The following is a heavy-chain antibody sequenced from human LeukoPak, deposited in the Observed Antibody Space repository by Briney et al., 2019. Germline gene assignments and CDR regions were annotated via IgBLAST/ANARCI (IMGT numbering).Heavy chain of an antibody. D-gene: IGHD3-22*01. CDR1: GGSISSGDYY. CDR3: ARPYYYDSRIDP. CDR2: MYYSGST. J-gene: IGHJ5*02. Sequence: PSETLSLTCTVSGGSISSGDYYWSWIRQPPGKGLEWIAYMYYSGSTYYNPSLKSRVTMSADTSKNQLSLKLSSVTAADTAVYYCARPYYYDSRIDPWGQGILVSVSS. V-gene: IGHV4-30-4*01.